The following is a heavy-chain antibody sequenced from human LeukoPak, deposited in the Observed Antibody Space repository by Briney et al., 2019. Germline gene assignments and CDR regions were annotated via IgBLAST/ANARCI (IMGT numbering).Heavy chain of an antibody. CDR2: ISSSSSYI. J-gene: IGHJ4*02. CDR3: ARALYDSSGHYYVGFDY. Sequence: PGGSLRLSCAASGFTVSSNYMSWVRQAPGKGLEWVSSISSSSSYIYYADSVKGRFTISRDNAKNSLYLQMNSLRAEDTAVYYCARALYDSSGHYYVGFDYWGQGTLVTVSS. D-gene: IGHD3-22*01. V-gene: IGHV3-21*01. CDR1: GFTVSSNY.